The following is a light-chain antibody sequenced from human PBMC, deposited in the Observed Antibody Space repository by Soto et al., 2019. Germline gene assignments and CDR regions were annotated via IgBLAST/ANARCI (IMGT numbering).Light chain of an antibody. CDR3: LQDYTYPLT. Sequence: ATQMTQSPSSLSASVGDRVTITCRASQFNRNDLGCYQQKPGKAPKLLIFAASKLQSGVPSRFSGSGSGTDFTLTISSLQPEDFATYYCLQDYTYPLTFGGGTRVEIK. CDR2: AAS. J-gene: IGKJ4*01. CDR1: QFNRND. V-gene: IGKV1-6*02.